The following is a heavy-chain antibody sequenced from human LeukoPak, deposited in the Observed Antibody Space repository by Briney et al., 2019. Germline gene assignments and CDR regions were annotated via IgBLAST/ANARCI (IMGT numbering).Heavy chain of an antibody. CDR2: SNIDGTTT. Sequence: GGSLRLSCAAYGITFRDYTMNWVRQSPGKGLVWVSRSNIDGTTTNYADSVKGRFTISRDNAKNSLYLQMNSLRAEDTAVYYCARARVGATGFDYWGQGTLVTVSS. CDR1: GITFRDYT. J-gene: IGHJ4*02. CDR3: ARARVGATGFDY. D-gene: IGHD1-26*01. V-gene: IGHV3-74*01.